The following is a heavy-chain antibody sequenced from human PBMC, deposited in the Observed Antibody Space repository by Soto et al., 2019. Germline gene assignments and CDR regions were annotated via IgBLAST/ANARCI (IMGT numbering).Heavy chain of an antibody. V-gene: IGHV3-11*01. D-gene: IGHD3-3*01. J-gene: IGHJ4*02. CDR2: ISSSGSTI. Sequence: PGGSLRLSCAASGFTFSDYYMIWIRQAPGKGLEWVSYISSSGSTIYYADSVKGRFTISRDNAKNSLYLQMNSRRAEDTAVYYCARPSITIFGVVSYFDYWGQGTLVTVSS. CDR1: GFTFSDYY. CDR3: ARPSITIFGVVSYFDY.